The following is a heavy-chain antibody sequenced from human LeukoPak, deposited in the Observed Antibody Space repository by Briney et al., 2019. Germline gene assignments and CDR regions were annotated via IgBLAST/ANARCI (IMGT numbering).Heavy chain of an antibody. J-gene: IGHJ4*02. CDR3: VREGEGPLSKDFDY. V-gene: IGHV1-2*02. Sequence: ASVKVSCTSSGFTFTDHYIHWVRRGPGQGLEWMGYIGPHSTFTSSPQEFQGRVTMTRDASMSTAYMELTRLTSDDTAVYYCVREGEGPLSKDFDYWGQGTLVTVSS. D-gene: IGHD2/OR15-2a*01. CDR2: IGPHSTFT. CDR1: GFTFTDHY.